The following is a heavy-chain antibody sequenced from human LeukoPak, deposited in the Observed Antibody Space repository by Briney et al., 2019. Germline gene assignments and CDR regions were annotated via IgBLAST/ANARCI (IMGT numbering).Heavy chain of an antibody. CDR2: MYSGGST. CDR3: ARDPPGGGY. CDR1: GITVSVNF. J-gene: IGHJ4*02. D-gene: IGHD1-26*01. Sequence: GGSLRLSCAASGITVSVNFMSWVRRAPGKGPEWVSAMYSGGSTAYADSVRGRFIISRDAAKNTVDLQMNSLRTEDTAVYYCARDPPGGGYWGQGTLVTVSS. V-gene: IGHV3-66*02.